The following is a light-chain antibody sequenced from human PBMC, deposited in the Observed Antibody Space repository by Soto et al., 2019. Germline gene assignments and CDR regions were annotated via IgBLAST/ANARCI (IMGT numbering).Light chain of an antibody. J-gene: IGLJ3*02. Sequence: SVLTQPPSMSGAPGQRVTISCTGSSSNIGAGYDVHWYQLLPGTAPKLLIYGNTNRPSGLPDRFSGSKSGTSASLAITGLRAEDEADYYCQSHDSSLNSWVFGGGTKLTVL. CDR3: QSHDSSLNSWV. V-gene: IGLV1-40*01. CDR1: SSNIGAGYD. CDR2: GNT.